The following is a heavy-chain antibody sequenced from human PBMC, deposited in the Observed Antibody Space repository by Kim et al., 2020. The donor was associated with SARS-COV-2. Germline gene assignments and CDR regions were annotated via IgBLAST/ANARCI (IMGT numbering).Heavy chain of an antibody. J-gene: IGHJ5*02. Sequence: SETLSLTCTVSGGSISSYYWSWIRQPPGKGLEWIGYIYYSGSTNYNPSLKSRVTISADTSKNQFSLKLSSVTAADTAVYYCARLALGYCSSTSCYAGFDPWGQGTLVTVSS. V-gene: IGHV4-59*01. CDR3: ARLALGYCSSTSCYAGFDP. CDR2: IYYSGST. D-gene: IGHD2-2*01. CDR1: GGSISSYY.